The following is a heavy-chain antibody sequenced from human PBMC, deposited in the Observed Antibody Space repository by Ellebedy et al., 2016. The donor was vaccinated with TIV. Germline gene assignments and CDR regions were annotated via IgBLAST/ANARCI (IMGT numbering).Heavy chain of an antibody. CDR1: GYTFTVYY. V-gene: IGHV1-2*02. Sequence: ASVTVSCXASGYTFTVYYIHWVRQAPGQGLEWVGCINANTGGTAYAQKLQGRVTLTRDTSITTAYMELSRLRPDDTAVYYCIRENWHYDYWGQGSLVTVSS. CDR3: IRENWHYDY. D-gene: IGHD1-7*01. CDR2: INANTGGT. J-gene: IGHJ4*02.